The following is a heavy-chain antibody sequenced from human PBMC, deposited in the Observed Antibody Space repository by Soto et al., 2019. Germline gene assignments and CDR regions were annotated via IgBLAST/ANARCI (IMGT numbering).Heavy chain of an antibody. CDR1: GFTFSGYN. V-gene: IGHV3-48*02. Sequence: EVQLVESGGGLVQPGGSLRLSCAASGFTFSGYNMNWVRQAPGKGLEWISCIKSDSSGTWYADSVKGRFTMSRYNAKNSLYLQMNSLRDEDTAVYFCARDSNWSSDYWGQGTLVAVSS. D-gene: IGHD1-1*01. J-gene: IGHJ4*02. CDR3: ARDSNWSSDY. CDR2: IKSDSSGT.